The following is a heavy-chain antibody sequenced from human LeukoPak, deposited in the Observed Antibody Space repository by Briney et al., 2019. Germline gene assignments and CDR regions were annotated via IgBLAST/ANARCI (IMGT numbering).Heavy chain of an antibody. V-gene: IGHV3-72*01. J-gene: IGHJ4*02. CDR1: GFTFSDHF. Sequence: GGPLRLSCAASGFTFSDHFLDWVRQAPGKGLEWVGRTRNKANSYITEYAASVKGRFTISRDDSKNSPYLQMSSLKTDDTAMYYCASIRGTFGYWGQGTLVTVSS. D-gene: IGHD1-26*01. CDR2: TRNKANSYIT. CDR3: ASIRGTFGY.